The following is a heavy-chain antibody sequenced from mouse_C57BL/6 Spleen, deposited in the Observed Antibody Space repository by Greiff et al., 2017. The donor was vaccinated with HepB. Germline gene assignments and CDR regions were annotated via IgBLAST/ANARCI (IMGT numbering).Heavy chain of an antibody. Sequence: VQLQQPGAELVRPGSSVKLSCKASGYTFTSYWMHWVKQRPIQGLEWLGNIDPSDSETHYNQKFKDKATLTVDKASSTAYMQLSSLTSEDSAVYYCARNPNYDDSSYWYFDVWGTGTTVTVSS. V-gene: IGHV1-52*01. D-gene: IGHD1-1*01. CDR3: ARNPNYDDSSYWYFDV. CDR1: GYTFTSYW. CDR2: IDPSDSET. J-gene: IGHJ1*03.